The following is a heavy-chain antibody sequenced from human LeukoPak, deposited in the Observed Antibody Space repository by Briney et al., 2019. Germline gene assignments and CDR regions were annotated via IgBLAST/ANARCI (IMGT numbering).Heavy chain of an antibody. D-gene: IGHD1-7*01. CDR1: GYTFTGYY. J-gene: IGHJ5*02. CDR3: ARDRRYRQYNWNYLADNWFDP. Sequence: GASVKVSCKASGYTFTGYYMHWVRQAPGQGLEWMGWINPNSGGTNYAQKFQGRVTMTRDTSISTAYMELSRLRSDDTAVYYCARDRRYRQYNWNYLADNWFDPWGQGTVVTVSS. CDR2: INPNSGGT. V-gene: IGHV1-2*02.